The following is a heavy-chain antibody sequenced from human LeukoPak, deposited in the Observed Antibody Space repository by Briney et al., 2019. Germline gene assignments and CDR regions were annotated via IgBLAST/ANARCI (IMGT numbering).Heavy chain of an antibody. Sequence: GGSLRLSCAASEFTFRNAWMSWVRQAPGKGLEWVGRIKSKTDGGTTDYAAPVKGRFSISRDDSKNTLYPQMNSLETEDTAVYYCTTDNGSFDFWGQGTLVTVSS. V-gene: IGHV3-15*01. CDR3: TTDNGSFDF. CDR2: IKSKTDGGTT. J-gene: IGHJ4*02. CDR1: EFTFRNAW.